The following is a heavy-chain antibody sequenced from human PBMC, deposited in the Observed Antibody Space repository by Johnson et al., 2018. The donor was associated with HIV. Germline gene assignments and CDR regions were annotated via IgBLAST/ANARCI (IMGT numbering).Heavy chain of an antibody. V-gene: IGHV3-30*03. CDR1: GFTFSSYG. J-gene: IGHJ3*02. D-gene: IGHD1-26*01. Sequence: QVQLVESGGGVVQPGRSLRLSCAASGFTFSSYGMHWVRQAPGKGLEWVAVIPYDGSNKYYADSVKGRFTISRDNSRNTLYLQMNSLRTEDTAVYYWARVGAEDAFDIWGQGTMVTVSS. CDR2: IPYDGSNK. CDR3: ARVGAEDAFDI.